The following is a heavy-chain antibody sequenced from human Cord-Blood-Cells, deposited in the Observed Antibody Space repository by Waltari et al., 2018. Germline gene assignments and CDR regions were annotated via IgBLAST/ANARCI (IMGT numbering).Heavy chain of an antibody. CDR3: ARHLSTANNWYFDL. CDR1: GGSISSYY. Sequence: QVQLQESGPGLVKPSETLSLTCTVSGGSISSYYWSWIRQPPGKGLEWIGYIYYSGSTNYNPSLKGRVTISVDTSKNQFSLKLSSVTAADTAVYYCARHLSTANNWYFDLWGRGTLVTVSS. D-gene: IGHD6-13*01. J-gene: IGHJ2*01. V-gene: IGHV4-59*08. CDR2: IYYSGST.